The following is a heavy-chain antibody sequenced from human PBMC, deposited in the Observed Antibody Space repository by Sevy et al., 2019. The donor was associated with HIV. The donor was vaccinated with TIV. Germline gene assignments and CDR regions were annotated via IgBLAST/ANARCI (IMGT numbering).Heavy chain of an antibody. Sequence: ASVKVSCKASGGTLTNYAISWVRQAPGQGLEWMGEIVPVFGTSHHARSFQGRVTITADESTSTAYMELRSLRSEETAVYYCTSGADCSNGVCYPGGFDPWGQGTLVTVSS. J-gene: IGHJ5*02. D-gene: IGHD2-8*01. CDR2: IVPVFGTS. CDR3: TSGADCSNGVCYPGGFDP. V-gene: IGHV1-69*13. CDR1: GGTLTNYA.